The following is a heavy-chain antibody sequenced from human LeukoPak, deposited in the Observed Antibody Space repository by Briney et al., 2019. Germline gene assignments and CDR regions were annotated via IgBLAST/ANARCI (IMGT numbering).Heavy chain of an antibody. CDR2: IYYSGST. Sequence: SETLSLTCTVSGGSISSYYWSWLRQPPGKGLEWLGYIYYSGSTNYNPSLKSRVTISVDTSKNQFSLKLSSVTAADTAVYYCARFERDIVVVPAAKTTSYYYYGMDVWGQGTTVTVSS. CDR3: ARFERDIVVVPAAKTTSYYYYGMDV. CDR1: GGSISSYY. D-gene: IGHD2-2*01. V-gene: IGHV4-59*01. J-gene: IGHJ6*02.